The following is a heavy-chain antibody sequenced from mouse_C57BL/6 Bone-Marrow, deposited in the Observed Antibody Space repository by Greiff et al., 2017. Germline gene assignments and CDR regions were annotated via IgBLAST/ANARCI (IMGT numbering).Heavy chain of an antibody. CDR1: GFTFSSYA. CDR2: ISSGGDYI. J-gene: IGHJ1*03. Sequence: EVQLVESGEGLVKPGGSLKLSCAASGFTFSSYAMSWVRQTPEKRLEWVAYISSGGDYIYYADTVKGRFTISRDNARNTLYLQMSSLKSEDTAMYYCTREGTGTCGYFDVWGTGTTVTVSS. CDR3: TREGTGTCGYFDV. V-gene: IGHV5-9-1*02. D-gene: IGHD4-1*01.